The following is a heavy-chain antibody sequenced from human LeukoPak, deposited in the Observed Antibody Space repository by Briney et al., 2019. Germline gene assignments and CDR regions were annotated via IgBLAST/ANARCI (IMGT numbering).Heavy chain of an antibody. J-gene: IGHJ4*02. Sequence: GGSLRLSCAASGFTFDDYTMHWVRQAPGKGLEWVSLISWDGGSTYYADSVKGRFTISRDNSKNSLYLQMNSLRTEDTALYYCAKGDGGCADYWGQGTLVTVSS. CDR3: AKGDGGCADY. CDR2: ISWDGGST. V-gene: IGHV3-43*01. CDR1: GFTFDDYT. D-gene: IGHD2-15*01.